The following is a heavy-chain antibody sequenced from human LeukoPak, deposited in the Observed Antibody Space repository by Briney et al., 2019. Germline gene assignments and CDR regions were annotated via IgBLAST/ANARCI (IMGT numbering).Heavy chain of an antibody. CDR3: AKCGSLYYYHGMDV. J-gene: IGHJ6*02. Sequence: PGGSLRLSCAASGFTFSRHWMQWVRQAPGEGLEWVSYISSSGDTIYYADSVKGRFTISRDNSKNTLYLQMNSLRAEDTAVYYCAKCGSLYYYHGMDVWGQGTTVTVSS. CDR1: GFTFSRHW. CDR2: ISSSGDTI. D-gene: IGHD2-21*01. V-gene: IGHV3-23*01.